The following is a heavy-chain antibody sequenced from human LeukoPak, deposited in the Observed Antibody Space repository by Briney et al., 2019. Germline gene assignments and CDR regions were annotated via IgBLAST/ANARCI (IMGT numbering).Heavy chain of an antibody. CDR3: ARDKKPTMVRGAEKGSDY. D-gene: IGHD3-10*01. J-gene: IGHJ4*02. V-gene: IGHV3-7*01. CDR1: GFTFSSYW. CDR2: IKQDGSEK. Sequence: GGSLRLSCAASGFTFSSYWMSWVRQAPGKGLEWVANIKQDGSEKYYVDSVKGRFTISRDNAKNSLYLQMNSLRAEDTAVYYCARDKKPTMVRGAEKGSDYWGQGTLVTVSS.